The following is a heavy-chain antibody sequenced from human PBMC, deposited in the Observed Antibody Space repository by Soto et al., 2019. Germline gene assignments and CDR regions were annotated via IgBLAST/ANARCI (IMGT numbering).Heavy chain of an antibody. CDR2: IYPSGST. J-gene: IGHJ4*02. D-gene: IGHD3-16*02. CDR3: ARESYAPFLDY. Sequence: SETLSLTCTVSGGSIRSYFWSWIRQPAGKGLEWIGRIYPSGSTNYNPSLKSRVTMSVDTSKKEFSLKLNSVTSADTAVYFCARESYAPFLDYWGQGMLVTVSS. CDR1: GGSIRSYF. V-gene: IGHV4-4*07.